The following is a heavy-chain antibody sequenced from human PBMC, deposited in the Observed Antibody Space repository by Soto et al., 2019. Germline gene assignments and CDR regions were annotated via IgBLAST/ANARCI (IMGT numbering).Heavy chain of an antibody. CDR3: VRSSDNYNLLDN. D-gene: IGHD1-1*01. CDR1: GFTFSDHY. V-gene: IGHV3-11*06. CDR2: SSNSGSFT. J-gene: IGHJ4*02. Sequence: GGSLRLSCAASGFTFSDHYMSWIRQAPGKGLEWIGYSSNSGSFTRYADSVKGRFSISRDNAKNSLYLKINSLRGDDTAIYYCVRSSDNYNLLDNWGQGTPVTVSS.